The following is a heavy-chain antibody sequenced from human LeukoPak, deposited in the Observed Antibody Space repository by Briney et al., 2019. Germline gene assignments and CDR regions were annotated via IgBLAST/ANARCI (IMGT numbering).Heavy chain of an antibody. Sequence: ASVKVSCKAYGYTFTSYGISWVRQAPGQGLEWTGWISGYNDKKKYAEKFQGRVTMTTETSTSTAYMELRSLRSDDTAVYYCARGRFSYGRGYQFDYWGQGTLVTVSS. CDR1: GYTFTSYG. CDR2: ISGYNDKK. D-gene: IGHD5-18*01. CDR3: ARGRFSYGRGYQFDY. V-gene: IGHV1-18*01. J-gene: IGHJ4*02.